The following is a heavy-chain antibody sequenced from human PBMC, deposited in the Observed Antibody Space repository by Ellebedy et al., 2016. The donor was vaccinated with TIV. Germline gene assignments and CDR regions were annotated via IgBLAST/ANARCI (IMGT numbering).Heavy chain of an antibody. V-gene: IGHV1-69*04. Sequence: AASVKVSCKASGGTFSSYAISWVRQAPGQGLEWMGRIIPILGIANYAQKFQGRVTITADKSTSTTYMELSSLRSEYTAVYYCARARISCSGGSCYSGEVVFDFYWGQGTLVTVSS. CDR3: ARARISCSGGSCYSGEVVFDFY. D-gene: IGHD2-15*01. J-gene: IGHJ4*02. CDR2: IIPILGIA. CDR1: GGTFSSYA.